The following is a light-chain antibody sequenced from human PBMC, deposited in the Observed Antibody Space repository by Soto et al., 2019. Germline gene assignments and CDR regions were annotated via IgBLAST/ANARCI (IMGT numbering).Light chain of an antibody. V-gene: IGLV1-40*01. CDR1: SSNIGAGYD. Sequence: QSVLTQPPSVSGAPGQRVTISCTGSSSNIGAGYDVHWYQQLPGTAPKLLIYGNSNRPSGFPDRFSGSKSGTSASLAITGLQAEYEADYYCQSYDSSLSGLYVFGTGTKLTVL. CDR3: QSYDSSLSGLYV. J-gene: IGLJ1*01. CDR2: GNS.